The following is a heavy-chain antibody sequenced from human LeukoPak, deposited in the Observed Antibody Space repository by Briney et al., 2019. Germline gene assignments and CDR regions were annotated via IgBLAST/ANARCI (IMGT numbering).Heavy chain of an antibody. V-gene: IGHV3-9*01. J-gene: IGHJ3*02. D-gene: IGHD3-22*01. Sequence: PGGSLRLSCAASGFTFDDYAMHWVRQAPGKGLEWVSGISWNSGSIGYADSVKGRFTISRDNAKNSLYLQMNSLRAEDTAVYYCARGGTMIVVDPGAFDIWGQGTMVTVSS. CDR1: GFTFDDYA. CDR2: ISWNSGSI. CDR3: ARGGTMIVVDPGAFDI.